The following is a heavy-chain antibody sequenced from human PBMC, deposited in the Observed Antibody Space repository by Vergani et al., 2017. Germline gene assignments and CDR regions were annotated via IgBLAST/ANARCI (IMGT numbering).Heavy chain of an antibody. CDR1: GFTFSSYA. V-gene: IGHV3-23*01. CDR2: ISGSGGST. CDR3: AKEGSSGWQDYYYYYYMDV. D-gene: IGHD6-19*01. Sequence: EVQLLESGGGLVQPGGSLRLSCAASGFTFSSYAMSWVRQAPGKGLEWVSAISGSGGSTYYADSVKGRFTISRDHSKNTLYLQMNSLRAEDTAVYYGAKEGSSGWQDYYYYYYMDVWGKGTTVTVSS. J-gene: IGHJ6*03.